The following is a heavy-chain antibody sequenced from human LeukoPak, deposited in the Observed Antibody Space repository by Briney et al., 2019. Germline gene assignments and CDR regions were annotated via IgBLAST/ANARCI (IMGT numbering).Heavy chain of an antibody. CDR1: GGSISSRSAY. D-gene: IGHD5-18*01. J-gene: IGHJ4*02. Sequence: SETLSLTCTVSGGSISSRSAYWGWIRQPPGKGLEWIGSIYYSKNTYYNPSLKSRVTISADTSKNQFSLTLGSVSATDTAVYYCVSPRGFSYGYFDYWGQGTLVTVSS. CDR2: IYYSKNT. CDR3: VSPRGFSYGYFDY. V-gene: IGHV4-39*01.